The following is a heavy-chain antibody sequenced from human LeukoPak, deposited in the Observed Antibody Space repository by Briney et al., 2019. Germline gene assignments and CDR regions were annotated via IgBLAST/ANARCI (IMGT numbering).Heavy chain of an antibody. D-gene: IGHD5-18*01. J-gene: IGHJ6*03. CDR3: ARDAAMVYYYYMDV. CDR1: GFTFSSYA. Sequence: PGGSLRLSCAASGFTFSSYAMHWVRQAPGKGLEWVAVISYDGSNKYYADSVEGRFTISRDNSKNTLYLQMNSLRAEDTAVYYCARDAAMVYYYYMDVWGKETTVTVSS. CDR2: ISYDGSNK. V-gene: IGHV3-30*01.